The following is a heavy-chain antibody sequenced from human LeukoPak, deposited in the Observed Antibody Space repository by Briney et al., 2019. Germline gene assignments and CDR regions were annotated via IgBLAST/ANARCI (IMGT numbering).Heavy chain of an antibody. CDR3: ARRPIAVAGRAFDY. Sequence: ASVKVSCKASGYTFTGYYMHWVRQAPGQGLEWMGWINPNSGGTNYAQKFQGRVTMTRNTSISTAYMELSSLRSEDTAVYYCARRPIAVAGRAFDYWGQGTLVTVSS. CDR2: INPNSGGT. V-gene: IGHV1-2*02. D-gene: IGHD6-19*01. CDR1: GYTFTGYY. J-gene: IGHJ4*02.